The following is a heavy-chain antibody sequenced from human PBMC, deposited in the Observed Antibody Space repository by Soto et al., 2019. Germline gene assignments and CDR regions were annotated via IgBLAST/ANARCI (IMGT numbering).Heavy chain of an antibody. CDR3: ARARGYSSGWIDY. CDR1: GGSISSGGYS. D-gene: IGHD6-19*01. Sequence: QLQLQESGSGLVKPSQTLSLTCAVSGGSISSGGYSWSWIRQPPGKGLEWIGYIYHSGSPYYNPSLKSRVTISVDRSKNQFSLKLSSVTAADTAVYYCARARGYSSGWIDYWGQGTLVTVSS. CDR2: IYHSGSP. J-gene: IGHJ4*02. V-gene: IGHV4-30-2*01.